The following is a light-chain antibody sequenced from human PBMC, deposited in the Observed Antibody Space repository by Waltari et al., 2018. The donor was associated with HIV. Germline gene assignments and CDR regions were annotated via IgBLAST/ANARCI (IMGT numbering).Light chain of an antibody. V-gene: IGLV1-47*01. CDR3: ASWDDSLRNWV. J-gene: IGLJ3*02. CDR1: SSTIGDNY. Sequence: QSVLTQPPSASGTPGQRVTISCSGSSSTIGDNYVSWYQQLPGTAPKLLIYRNYQRPSGVPDRFSGSKSGTSASLAISGLRSEDEGDFYCASWDDSLRNWVFGGGTKLTVL. CDR2: RNY.